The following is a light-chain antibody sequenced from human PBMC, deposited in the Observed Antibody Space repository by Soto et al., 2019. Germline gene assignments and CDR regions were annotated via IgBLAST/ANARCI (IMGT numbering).Light chain of an antibody. J-gene: IGKJ5*01. CDR1: QSGTCN. CDR2: GAF. Sequence: EILMTQSPVTVSCCPGERATLSCRASQSGTCNLAWYQQKPGQAPSLHIYGAFTRATGIPARFSGTGSGTEFTLTISSLEPEDFAVYYCQQRSNWRITFGQGTRLEIK. V-gene: IGKV3-11*01. CDR3: QQRSNWRIT.